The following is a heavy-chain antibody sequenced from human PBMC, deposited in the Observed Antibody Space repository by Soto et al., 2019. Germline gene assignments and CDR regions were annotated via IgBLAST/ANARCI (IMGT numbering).Heavy chain of an antibody. D-gene: IGHD3-3*01. Sequence: QVLLVQSGAEVKKPGASVKVSCKASGYKFTDYYIHWVRQAPGHGPEWMGWVNPQRGDAGYAQKCQGGVTRTRDTASTTAYMEMNKRNSDDSAIYYWARDPGIPGRFWYFDLWGQGTLITVSS. V-gene: IGHV1-2*02. CDR2: VNPQRGDA. CDR1: GYKFTDYY. J-gene: IGHJ2*01. CDR3: ARDPGIPGRFWYFDL.